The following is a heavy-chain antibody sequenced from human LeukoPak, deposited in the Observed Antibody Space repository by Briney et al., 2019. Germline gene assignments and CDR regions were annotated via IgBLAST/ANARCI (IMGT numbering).Heavy chain of an antibody. CDR3: ARIPPRPYCSGGSCYRNAFDI. CDR1: GGSFSGYY. V-gene: IGHV4-34*01. D-gene: IGHD2-15*01. J-gene: IGHJ3*02. Sequence: SEILSLTCAVYGGSFSGYYWSWIRLPPGKGLEWIGEINHSGSTNYNPSLKSRVTISVDTSKNQFSLKLSSVTAADTAVYYCARIPPRPYCSGGSCYRNAFDIWGQGTMVTVSS. CDR2: INHSGST.